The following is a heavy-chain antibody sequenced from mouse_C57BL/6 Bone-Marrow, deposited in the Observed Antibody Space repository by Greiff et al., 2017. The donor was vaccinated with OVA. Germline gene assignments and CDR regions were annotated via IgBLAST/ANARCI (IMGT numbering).Heavy chain of an antibody. CDR3: ARVGPGNLLDY. J-gene: IGHJ2*01. D-gene: IGHD4-1*01. Sequence: VQLQQSGPVLVKPGASVKMSCKASGYTFTDYYMNWVKQSHGKSLEWIGVINPYNGGTSYNQKFKGKATLTVDKSSSTAYMELNSLTSEDSAVYYCARVGPGNLLDYWGQGTTLTVSS. CDR2: INPYNGGT. V-gene: IGHV1-19*01. CDR1: GYTFTDYY.